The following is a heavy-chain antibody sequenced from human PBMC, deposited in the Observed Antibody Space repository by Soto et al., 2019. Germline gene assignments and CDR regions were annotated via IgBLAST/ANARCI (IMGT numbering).Heavy chain of an antibody. J-gene: IGHJ4*02. CDR3: AISQDRGGRTTFIY. V-gene: IGHV3-9*01. CDR1: GFTFDDNA. Sequence: LRLSCAVSGFTFDDNAMHWARQAPEKGLEWVSGINWKSDIGYADSVKGRFTISRDNAENSLYLQMNSLRAEDTALHYCAISQDRGGRTTFIYWGQGTQVTVSS. D-gene: IGHD3-16*01. CDR2: INWKSDI.